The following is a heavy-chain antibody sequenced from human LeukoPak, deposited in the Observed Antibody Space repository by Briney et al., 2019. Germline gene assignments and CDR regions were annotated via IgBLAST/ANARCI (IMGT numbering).Heavy chain of an antibody. D-gene: IGHD6-19*01. J-gene: IGHJ3*02. Sequence: SETLSLTCPVSGGSISSYYWSWIRQPPGKGLEWIGYIYYSGSTNYNPSLKSRVTISVDTSKNQFSLKLSSVTAADTAVYYCARTAQWLAHAFDIWGQGTMVTVSS. CDR2: IYYSGST. V-gene: IGHV4-59*01. CDR3: ARTAQWLAHAFDI. CDR1: GGSISSYY.